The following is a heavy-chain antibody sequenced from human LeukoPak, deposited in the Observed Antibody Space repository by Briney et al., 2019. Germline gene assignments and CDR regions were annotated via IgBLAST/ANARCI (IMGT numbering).Heavy chain of an antibody. CDR3: ARENTYYYDSSGYYQVDY. CDR1: GGTFSSYA. CDR2: IIPILGIA. J-gene: IGHJ4*02. V-gene: IGHV1-69*04. D-gene: IGHD3-22*01. Sequence: SVKVSCKASGGTFSSYAISWVRQAPGQGLEWMGRIIPILGIANYAQKFQGGVTITADKSTSTAYMELSSLRSEDTAVYYCARENTYYYDSSGYYQVDYWGQGTLVTVSS.